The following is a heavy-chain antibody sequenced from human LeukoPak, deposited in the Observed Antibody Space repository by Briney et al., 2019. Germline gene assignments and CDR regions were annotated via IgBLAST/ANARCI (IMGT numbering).Heavy chain of an antibody. J-gene: IGHJ4*02. Sequence: SETLSLTCTASGGSVNSRSYYWTWIRQPPGKGLEWIGYIYDSGSTNYNPSLKSRVTMSVDTSKNQFSLKLSSVTAADTAVYYCARVSIYDILTGYYLGGATFDYWGQGTLVTVSS. D-gene: IGHD3-9*01. V-gene: IGHV4-61*01. CDR2: IYDSGST. CDR1: GGSVNSRSYY. CDR3: ARVSIYDILTGYYLGGATFDY.